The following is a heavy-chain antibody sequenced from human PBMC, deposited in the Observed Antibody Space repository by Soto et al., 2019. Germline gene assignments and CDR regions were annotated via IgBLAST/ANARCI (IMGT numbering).Heavy chain of an antibody. Sequence: GGSLRLSCAASGFTFSSYGMHWVRQAPGKGLEWVAVISYDGSNKYYADSVKGRFTISRDNSKNTLYLQMNSLRAEDTAVYYCAKDPSMIVVGNWFDPWGQGTLVTVSS. CDR3: AKDPSMIVVGNWFDP. D-gene: IGHD3-22*01. J-gene: IGHJ5*02. V-gene: IGHV3-30*18. CDR2: ISYDGSNK. CDR1: GFTFSSYG.